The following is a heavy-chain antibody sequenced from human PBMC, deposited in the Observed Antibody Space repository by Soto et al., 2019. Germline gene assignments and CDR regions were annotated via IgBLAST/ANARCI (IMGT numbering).Heavy chain of an antibody. D-gene: IGHD2-2*01. CDR3: ARQTLGYCSSTSCPYYYYYYMDV. V-gene: IGHV4-34*01. CDR1: GGSFSGYY. CDR2: INHSGST. J-gene: IGHJ6*03. Sequence: QVQLQQWGAGLLKPSETLSLTCAVYGGSFSGYYWSWIRQPPGKGLEWIGEINHSGSTNYNPSLKSRVTISVDTSKNQFYLKLSSVTAADTAVYYCARQTLGYCSSTSCPYYYYYYMDVWGKGTTVTVSS.